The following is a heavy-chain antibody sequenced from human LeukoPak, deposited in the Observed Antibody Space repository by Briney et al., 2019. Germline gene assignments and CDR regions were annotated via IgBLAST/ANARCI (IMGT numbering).Heavy chain of an antibody. Sequence: GRSLRLSCAASGFTFSSYGVHWXXQAPGKGLXXXXXXWYDGSNKYYGDSVKGRFTISRDNSKNTLYLQMNSLRAEDTAVYYCARDRELTSYDSAAFDIWGHGTMVTVSS. V-gene: IGHV3-33*01. CDR2: XWYDGSNK. CDR1: GFTFSSYG. D-gene: IGHD3-22*01. J-gene: IGHJ3*02. CDR3: ARDRELTSYDSAAFDI.